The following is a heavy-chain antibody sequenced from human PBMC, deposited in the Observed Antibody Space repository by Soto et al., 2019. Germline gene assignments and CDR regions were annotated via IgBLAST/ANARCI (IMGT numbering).Heavy chain of an antibody. Sequence: QVQLMQSGAEVKKPGASVKVSCKASGYTFPRYGISWVRQAPGQGVEWMGWISGYNGNTNYAQQFQGRVTMTTDAPTSTAYMELRSLRTDDTAVYHCARDTAKYSSGWPGWFDPGAREPWSPSPQ. CDR3: ARDTAKYSSGWPGWFDP. CDR2: ISGYNGNT. CDR1: GYTFPRYG. D-gene: IGHD6-25*01. J-gene: IGHJ5*02. V-gene: IGHV1-18*01.